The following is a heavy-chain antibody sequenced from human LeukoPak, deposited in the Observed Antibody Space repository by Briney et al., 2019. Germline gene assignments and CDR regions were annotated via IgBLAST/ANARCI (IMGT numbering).Heavy chain of an antibody. CDR3: ARDRRAMDYDFWSGYYIGRFDP. CDR2: ISSSGSTI. D-gene: IGHD3-3*01. V-gene: IGHV3-11*04. CDR1: GFTFSDYY. J-gene: IGHJ5*02. Sequence: GGSLRLSCAASGFTFSDYYMSWIRQAPGKGLEWVSYISSSGSTIYYADSVKGRFTISRDNAKNSLYLQMNSLRAEDTAVYYCARDRRAMDYDFWSGYYIGRFDPWGQGTLVTVSS.